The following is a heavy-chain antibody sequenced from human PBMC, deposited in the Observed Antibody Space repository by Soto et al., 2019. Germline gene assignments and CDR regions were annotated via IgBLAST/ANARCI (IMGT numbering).Heavy chain of an antibody. J-gene: IGHJ6*03. D-gene: IGHD3-9*01. CDR3: ARDSCDILTGYMYYYYMDV. Sequence: HPGGSLRLSCAASGFTVSSNYMSWARQAPGKGLEWVSVIYSGGSTYYADSVKGRFTISRDNSKNTLYLQMNSLRAEDTAVYYCARDSCDILTGYMYYYYMDVWGKGTTVTVSS. CDR2: IYSGGST. CDR1: GFTVSSNY. V-gene: IGHV3-66*01.